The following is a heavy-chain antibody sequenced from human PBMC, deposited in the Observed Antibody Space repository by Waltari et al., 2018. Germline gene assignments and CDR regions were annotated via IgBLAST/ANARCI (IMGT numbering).Heavy chain of an antibody. CDR1: GFTFSSYW. V-gene: IGHV3-7*01. CDR3: ARGYIVAAAFDI. Sequence: EVQLVESGGGLVQPGGSLRLSCAASGFTFSSYWMSWVRQAPGKGLEWVANIKQDGSEKYYVESVKGRFTISRDNAKNSLYLQMNSLRAEDTAVYYSARGYIVAAAFDIWGQGTMVTVSS. CDR2: IKQDGSEK. D-gene: IGHD2-21*01. J-gene: IGHJ3*02.